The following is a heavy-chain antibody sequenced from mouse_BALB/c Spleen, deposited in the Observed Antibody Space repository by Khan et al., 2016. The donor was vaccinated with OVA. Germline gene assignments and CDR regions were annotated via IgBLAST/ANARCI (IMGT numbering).Heavy chain of an antibody. V-gene: IGHV1S137*01. CDR1: GYTFTDYA. D-gene: IGHD1-1*01. J-gene: IGHJ4*01. CDR3: ARNYFGTRNAMDY. CDR2: ICTYYGDG. Sequence: QVQLKESGAELVRPGVSVKISCKGSGYTFTDYAMHWVKQSHAESLEWIGVICTYYGDGSYNQKFKGKATMTVDKSSSTAYMELARLTSEDSAIYYCARNYFGTRNAMDYWGQGTSVTVSS.